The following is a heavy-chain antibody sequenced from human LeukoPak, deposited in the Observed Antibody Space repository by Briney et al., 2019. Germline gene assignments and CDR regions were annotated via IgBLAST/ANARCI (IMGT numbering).Heavy chain of an antibody. CDR2: IIPILGIA. D-gene: IGHD3-10*01. CDR3: ARSPGCRPWFGELCGVIARFRNYGMDV. J-gene: IGHJ6*02. CDR1: GGTFSSYA. Sequence: SVKVSCKASGGTFSSYAISWVRQAPGQGLEWMGRIIPILGIANYAQKFQGRVTITADKSTSTAYMELSSLRSEDTAVYYCARSPGCRPWFGELCGVIARFRNYGMDVWGQGTTVTVSS. V-gene: IGHV1-69*04.